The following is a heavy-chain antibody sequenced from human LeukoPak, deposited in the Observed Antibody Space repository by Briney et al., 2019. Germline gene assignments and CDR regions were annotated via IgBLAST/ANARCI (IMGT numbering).Heavy chain of an antibody. Sequence: PGGSLRLSCAASGFTFSSYAMHWVRQAPGKGLEWVAVISYDGSNKYYADSVKGRFTISRDNSKNTLYLQMNSLRAEDTAVYYCARGRALYVFDYWGQGTLVTVSS. D-gene: IGHD2-2*02. CDR2: ISYDGSNK. CDR1: GFTFSSYA. J-gene: IGHJ4*02. CDR3: ARGRALYVFDY. V-gene: IGHV3-30*04.